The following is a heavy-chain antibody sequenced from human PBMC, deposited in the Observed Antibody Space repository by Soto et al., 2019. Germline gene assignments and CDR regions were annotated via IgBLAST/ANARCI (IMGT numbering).Heavy chain of an antibody. CDR2: ISAHNGNT. V-gene: IGHV1-18*01. Sequence: QVHLVQSGAEVKKPGASVKVSCKGSGYTFTSYGITWVRQAPGQGLEWMGWISAHNGNTDYAQRLQGRVTVTRDTSTRTAYLELRRLRSADPAVYYCARGRYGDYWGQGALVTVSS. CDR1: GYTFTSYG. D-gene: IGHD1-1*01. CDR3: ARGRYGDY. J-gene: IGHJ4*02.